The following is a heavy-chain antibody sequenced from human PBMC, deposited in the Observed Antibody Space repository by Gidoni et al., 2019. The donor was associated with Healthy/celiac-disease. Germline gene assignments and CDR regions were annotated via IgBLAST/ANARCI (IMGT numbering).Heavy chain of an antibody. CDR2: IWYDGSNK. CDR3: ARDYKSYSSGYCGY. V-gene: IGHV3-33*01. J-gene: IGHJ4*02. CDR1: GFTFSSYG. Sequence: QVQLVESGGGVVQPGRPLRLSCAASGFTFSSYGMHWVRQAPGKGLEWVAVIWYDGSNKYYADSVKGRFTISRDNSKNTLYLQMNSLRAEDTAVYYCARDYKSYSSGYCGYWGQGTLVTVSS. D-gene: IGHD3-22*01.